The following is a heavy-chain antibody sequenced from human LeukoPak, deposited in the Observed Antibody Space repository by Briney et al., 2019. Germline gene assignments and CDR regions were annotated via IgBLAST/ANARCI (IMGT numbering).Heavy chain of an antibody. D-gene: IGHD2-2*01. Sequence: GGSLRLSCAAAGFTFNSYGLHWVRQAPGKGLEWVAVIWNDGSNKHYSDSVKGRFTISRDNSRNTLSLQMNTLRADDTAVYYCARDRGKWYPFRPDYWGQGTLVTVSP. V-gene: IGHV3-33*01. CDR1: GFTFNSYG. J-gene: IGHJ4*02. CDR3: ARDRGKWYPFRPDY. CDR2: IWNDGSNK.